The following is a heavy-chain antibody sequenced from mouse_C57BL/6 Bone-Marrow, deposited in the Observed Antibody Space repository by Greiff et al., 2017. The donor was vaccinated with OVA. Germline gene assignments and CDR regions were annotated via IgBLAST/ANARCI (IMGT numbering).Heavy chain of an antibody. D-gene: IGHD2-4*01. Sequence: VQLQQSGASVKISCKASGYAFSSYWMNWVKQRPGKGLEWIGQIYPGDGDTNYNGKFKGKATLTADKSSSTAYMQLSSLTSEDSAVYFCARDRYDYPFDYWGQGTTLTVSS. CDR2: IYPGDGDT. CDR1: GYAFSSYW. V-gene: IGHV1-80*01. CDR3: ARDRYDYPFDY. J-gene: IGHJ2*01.